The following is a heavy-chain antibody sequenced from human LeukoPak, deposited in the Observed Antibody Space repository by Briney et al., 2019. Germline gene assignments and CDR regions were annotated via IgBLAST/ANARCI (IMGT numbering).Heavy chain of an antibody. J-gene: IGHJ4*02. CDR3: AKGSPNAPNPDAAFDY. V-gene: IGHV3-23*01. CDR1: GFTFSSYA. CDR2: ISGSGGSA. Sequence: SGGSLRLSCAASGFTFSSYAMSWVRQAPGKGLEWVSAISGSGGSAYYADSVKGRFTISGDNSKNTLYLQMNSLRAEDTAVYYCAKGSPNAPNPDAAFDYWGQGTLVTVSS.